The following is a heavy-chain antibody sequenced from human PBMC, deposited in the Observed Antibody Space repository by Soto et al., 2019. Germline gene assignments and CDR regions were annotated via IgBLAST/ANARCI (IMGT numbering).Heavy chain of an antibody. Sequence: HPGGSLRLSCVASGFPFRIYAMHWVRQAPGKGLEYVSAISSNGRNGYYANSVKGRFTVSRDDSKNTLYLQMGSLRVEDMAVYYCERGYYYDTSGQTHDSWGQGALVTVSS. D-gene: IGHD3-22*01. CDR3: ERGYYYDTSGQTHDS. CDR1: GFPFRIYA. V-gene: IGHV3-64*01. CDR2: ISSNGRNG. J-gene: IGHJ4*02.